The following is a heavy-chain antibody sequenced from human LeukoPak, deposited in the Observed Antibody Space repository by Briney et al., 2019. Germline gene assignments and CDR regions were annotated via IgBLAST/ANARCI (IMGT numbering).Heavy chain of an antibody. CDR1: KFTFSHYA. D-gene: IGHD4-11*01. CDR2: IWSDGSNQ. J-gene: IGHJ4*02. CDR3: AKDAQRGFDYSNSLEY. V-gene: IGHV3-33*06. Sequence: VGSLRLSCAASKFTFSHYAMHWVRQAPRKGLQWVAGIWSDGSNQYYADSVKGRFTISRDNSKNMVYLQMSSLRADDTGVYYCAKDAQRGFDYSNSLEYWGQGALVTVSS.